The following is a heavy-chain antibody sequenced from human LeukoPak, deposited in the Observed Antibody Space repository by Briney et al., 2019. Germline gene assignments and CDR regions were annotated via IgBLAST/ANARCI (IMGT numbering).Heavy chain of an antibody. D-gene: IGHD3-22*01. CDR3: ATGEGGSYYDSRGYYSDI. Sequence: GGSLRLSCAASGFTFSSYGIHWVRQAPGKGLEWVAVISYDGSNQYYAESVKGRFTISRDNSKNSLYLQMNSLRAEDTAVYYCATGEGGSYYDSRGYYSDIWGQGTMVTVSS. V-gene: IGHV3-30*03. CDR1: GFTFSSYG. J-gene: IGHJ3*02. CDR2: ISYDGSNQ.